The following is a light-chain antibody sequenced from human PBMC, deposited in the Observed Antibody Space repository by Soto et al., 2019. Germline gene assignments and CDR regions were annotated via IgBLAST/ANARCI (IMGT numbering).Light chain of an antibody. CDR2: GAS. Sequence: EIVLTQSPGTLSLSPGERATLSCRASQSVSSSYLAWYQQKPGQDPRLLIYGASSRATGIPDRFSGSGSETDFTLTISRLEPEDFAVYYCQQYGSSSWTFGQGTKVGIK. V-gene: IGKV3-20*01. CDR1: QSVSSSY. J-gene: IGKJ1*01. CDR3: QQYGSSSWT.